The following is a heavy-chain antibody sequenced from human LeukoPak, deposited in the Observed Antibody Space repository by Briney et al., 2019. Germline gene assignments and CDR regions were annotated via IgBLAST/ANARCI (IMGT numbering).Heavy chain of an antibody. J-gene: IGHJ4*02. CDR1: GGSISSYY. CDR3: ARHPDLDY. CDR2: IYNSGST. V-gene: IGHV4-59*08. Sequence: SETLSLTCTVSGGSISSYYWSWIRQPPGKGLEWIGYIYNSGSTNYNPSLKSRVTISVDTSKNQFSLKLSSMTAADTAVYYCARHPDLDYWGQGILVTVSS.